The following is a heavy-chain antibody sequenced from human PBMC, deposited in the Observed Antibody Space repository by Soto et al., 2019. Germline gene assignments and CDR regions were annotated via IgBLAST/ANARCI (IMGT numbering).Heavy chain of an antibody. D-gene: IGHD3-16*01. CDR1: GYTFTSYW. Sequence: GESLKISCKGFGYTFTSYWIGWVRQMPGKGLEWMGIIHPGESDTSYSPSFQGQVTISADKSISTAYLQWSSLKASDTAIYYCARRGRFYWFDPWGQGTLVTVSS. J-gene: IGHJ5*02. V-gene: IGHV5-51*01. CDR2: IHPGESDT. CDR3: ARRGRFYWFDP.